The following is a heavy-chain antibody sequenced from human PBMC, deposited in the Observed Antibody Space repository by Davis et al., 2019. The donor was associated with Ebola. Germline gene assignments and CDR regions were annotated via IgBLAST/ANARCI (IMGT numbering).Heavy chain of an antibody. CDR1: GYTLTSYY. D-gene: IGHD6-19*01. Sequence: ASVKVSCKASGYTLTSYYMHWVRQAPGQGLEWMGIINPSGGSTSYAQKFQGRVTMTRDTSTSTVYMELSSLRSDDTAVFYCARASFGYNSGWYADYWGPGSLVTVSP. V-gene: IGHV1-46*01. CDR3: ARASFGYNSGWYADY. J-gene: IGHJ4*02. CDR2: INPSGGST.